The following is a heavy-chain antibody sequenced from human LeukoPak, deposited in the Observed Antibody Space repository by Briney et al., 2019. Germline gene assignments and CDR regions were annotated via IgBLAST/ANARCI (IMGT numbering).Heavy chain of an antibody. Sequence: PGGSLRLSCAASGFKLSDYYMSWIRQAPGKGLEWVSYISSSGSTIYYADSVKGRFTISRDNAKNSVYLQMNSLRAEDTAVYYCAKDHVIAVAGPFYYYYYYMDVWGKGTTVTVSS. D-gene: IGHD6-19*01. CDR2: ISSSGSTI. CDR3: AKDHVIAVAGPFYYYYYYMDV. J-gene: IGHJ6*03. V-gene: IGHV3-11*04. CDR1: GFKLSDYY.